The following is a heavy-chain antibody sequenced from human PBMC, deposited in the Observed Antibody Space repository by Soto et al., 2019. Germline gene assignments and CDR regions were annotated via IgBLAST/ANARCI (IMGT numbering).Heavy chain of an antibody. CDR1: GFTFSSYA. D-gene: IGHD3-10*01. Sequence: GPLRLSCAASGFTFSSYAMHWVRQAPGKGLEWVAVISYDGSNKYYADSVKGRFTISRDNSKNTLYLQMNSLRAEDTAVYYCAGGGSGESNWFDPWGQGTLVTVSS. V-gene: IGHV3-30-3*01. J-gene: IGHJ5*02. CDR3: AGGGSGESNWFDP. CDR2: ISYDGSNK.